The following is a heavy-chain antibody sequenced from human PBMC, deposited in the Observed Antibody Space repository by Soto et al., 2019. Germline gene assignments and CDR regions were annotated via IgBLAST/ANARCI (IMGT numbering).Heavy chain of an antibody. V-gene: IGHV4-39*01. CDR3: ASISNWYCR. Sequence: QLQLQESGPGLVKPSETLSLTCTVSGGSISSSSYYWGWIRQPPGKGLEWIGSFYYSGSTYYHPSLKSRVTISVDTSKNQFSLKLSSVTAADTAVYYCASISNWYCRWGQGTLVTVSS. CDR1: GGSISSSSYY. J-gene: IGHJ5*02. CDR2: FYYSGST.